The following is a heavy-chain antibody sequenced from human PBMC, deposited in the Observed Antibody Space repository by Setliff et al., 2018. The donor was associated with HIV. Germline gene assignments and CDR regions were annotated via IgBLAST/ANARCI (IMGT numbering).Heavy chain of an antibody. CDR2: IYGGGTT. Sequence: HPGGSLRLSCAASGFTVSSNYMSWVRQAPGKGLEWVSVIYGGGTTHYADSVKGRFTISRDNSKNTVYLQMNSLRVEDTAVYYCARELYREWDYWGQGTLVTAPQ. V-gene: IGHV3-66*02. CDR1: GFTVSSNY. D-gene: IGHD3-10*01. J-gene: IGHJ4*02. CDR3: ARELYREWDY.